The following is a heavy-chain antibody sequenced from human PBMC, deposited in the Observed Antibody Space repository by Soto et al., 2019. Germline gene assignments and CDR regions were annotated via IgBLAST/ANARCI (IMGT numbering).Heavy chain of an antibody. CDR2: IKQDGSEK. V-gene: IGHV3-7*01. Sequence: GGSLRLSCAASGFTFSSYWMSWVRQAPGKGLEWVANIKQDGSEKYYVDSVKGRFTISRDNAKNSLYLQMNSLRAEDTAVYYCARRGHFISRYYYYYYMDVWGKGTTVTVSS. CDR3: ARRGHFISRYYYYYYMDV. CDR1: GFTFSSYW. D-gene: IGHD3-10*01. J-gene: IGHJ6*03.